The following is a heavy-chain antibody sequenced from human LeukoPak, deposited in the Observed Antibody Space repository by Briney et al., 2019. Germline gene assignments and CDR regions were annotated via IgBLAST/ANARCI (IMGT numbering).Heavy chain of an antibody. D-gene: IGHD5-24*01. CDR1: GFTFSTYW. Sequence: GGSLRLSCAASGFTFSTYWMHWVRQAPGKGLVWVSRINTDESRTNYADSVKGRFTISRDNAKNSLYLQMNSLRAEDMALYYCAKGVGRWLHFYFDYWGQGTLVTVSS. CDR3: AKGVGRWLHFYFDY. V-gene: IGHV3-74*01. J-gene: IGHJ4*02. CDR2: INTDESRT.